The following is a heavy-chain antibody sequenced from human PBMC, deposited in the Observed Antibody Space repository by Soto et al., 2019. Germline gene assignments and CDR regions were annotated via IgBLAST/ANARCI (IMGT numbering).Heavy chain of an antibody. D-gene: IGHD6-13*01. CDR3: ARYRREAVAGYTLDN. Sequence: ETLSLTCTFSGGSISSNYWTWIRQPPGKGLEWIGYVYNSGSTNYNPSLKSRVTISEDTSKSQFSLKVNSMTAADTAVYYCARYRREAVAGYTLDNWGQGILVTVSS. V-gene: IGHV4-59*01. CDR2: VYNSGST. J-gene: IGHJ4*02. CDR1: GGSISSNY.